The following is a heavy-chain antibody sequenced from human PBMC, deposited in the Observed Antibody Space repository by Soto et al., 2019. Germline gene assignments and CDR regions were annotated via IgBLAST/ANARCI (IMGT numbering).Heavy chain of an antibody. D-gene: IGHD5-12*01. Sequence: QVQLVESGGGVVQPGRSLRLSCAASGFTFSSYAMHWVRQAPGKGLEWVAVISYDGSNKYYADSVEGRFTISRDNSKNTLYLQMNSLRAEDTAVYYCAREVGSGDAFDIWGQGTMVTVSS. J-gene: IGHJ3*02. CDR1: GFTFSSYA. CDR2: ISYDGSNK. CDR3: AREVGSGDAFDI. V-gene: IGHV3-30-3*01.